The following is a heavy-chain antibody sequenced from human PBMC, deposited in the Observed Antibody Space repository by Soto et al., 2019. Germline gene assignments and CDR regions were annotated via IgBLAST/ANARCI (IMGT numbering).Heavy chain of an antibody. D-gene: IGHD2-21*02. Sequence: PSVKVSGKASGYTFTSYAMHWVRQAPGQRLEWIGWINAGNGNTKYSQKFQGRVTITRDTSASTAYMELSSLRSEDTAVYYCARVWAYCGGACYLGMDVWGQGTTVTVSS. V-gene: IGHV1-3*01. J-gene: IGHJ6*02. CDR1: GYTFTSYA. CDR2: INAGNGNT. CDR3: ARVWAYCGGACYLGMDV.